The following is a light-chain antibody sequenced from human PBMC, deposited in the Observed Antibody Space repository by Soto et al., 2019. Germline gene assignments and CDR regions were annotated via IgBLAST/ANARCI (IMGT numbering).Light chain of an antibody. CDR2: DVS. CDR3: SSYTSSTYVV. CDR1: SSDVGGYNY. V-gene: IGLV2-14*01. Sequence: QSALTQPASVSGSPGQSITISCTGTSSDVGGYNYVSWYQQHPGKAPKLMIYDVSNRPSGVSNRFSGSKSGNTASLTISGFQAEDEADYYCSSYTSSTYVVFGGGTKVTVL. J-gene: IGLJ2*01.